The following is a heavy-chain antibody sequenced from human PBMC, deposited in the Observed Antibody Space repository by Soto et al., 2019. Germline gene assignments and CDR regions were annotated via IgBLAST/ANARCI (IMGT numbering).Heavy chain of an antibody. D-gene: IGHD3-16*02. CDR3: AREGGPGELSYPFDY. J-gene: IGHJ4*02. CDR2: IYYSGST. Sequence: TLSLTCTVSGDSISSGDYYWSGIRQPPGKGLEWIGYIYYSGSTYYNPSLKSRVTISVDTSKNQFSLKLSSVTAADTAVYYCAREGGPGELSYPFDYWGQGTLVTVSS. CDR1: GDSISSGDYY. V-gene: IGHV4-30-4*01.